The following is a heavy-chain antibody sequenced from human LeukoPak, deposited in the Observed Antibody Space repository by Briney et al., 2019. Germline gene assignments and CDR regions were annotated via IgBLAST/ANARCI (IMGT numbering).Heavy chain of an antibody. V-gene: IGHV1-69*13. CDR3: ARDLRLRRRVSYYDFKYGMDV. J-gene: IGHJ6*02. D-gene: IGHD3-3*01. CDR2: IIPIFGTA. CDR1: GGTFSSYA. Sequence: SVKVSCKASGGTFSSYAISWVRQAPGQGLEWMGGIIPIFGTANYAQKFQGRVTITADESTSTAYMELSSLRSEDTAVYYCARDLRLRRRVSYYDFKYGMDVWGQGTTATVSS.